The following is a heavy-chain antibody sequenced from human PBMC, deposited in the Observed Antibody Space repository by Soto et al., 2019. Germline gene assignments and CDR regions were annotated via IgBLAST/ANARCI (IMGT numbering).Heavy chain of an antibody. CDR3: ASFYGSGSYYNAIDY. CDR1: GFTFSSYS. J-gene: IGHJ4*02. D-gene: IGHD3-10*01. V-gene: IGHV3-48*01. CDR2: ISSSSSTI. Sequence: GGSLRLSCAASGFTFSSYSMNWVRQAPGKGLEWVSYISSSSSTIYYADSVKGRFTISRDNAKNSLYLQMNSLRAEDTAVYYCASFYGSGSYYNAIDYWGQGTLVTVSS.